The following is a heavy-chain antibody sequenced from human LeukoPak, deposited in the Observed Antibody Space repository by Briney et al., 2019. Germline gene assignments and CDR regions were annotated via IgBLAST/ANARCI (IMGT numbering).Heavy chain of an antibody. D-gene: IGHD3-3*01. Sequence: GGSLRLSCAASGFTFSSYGMHWVRQAPGKGLEWVAFIRYDGSNKYYADSVKGRFTISRDNSKNTLYLQMNSLRAEDTAVYYCAKSITIFGVVITDDAFDIWGQGTMVTVSS. CDR1: GFTFSSYG. CDR2: IRYDGSNK. CDR3: AKSITIFGVVITDDAFDI. V-gene: IGHV3-30*02. J-gene: IGHJ3*02.